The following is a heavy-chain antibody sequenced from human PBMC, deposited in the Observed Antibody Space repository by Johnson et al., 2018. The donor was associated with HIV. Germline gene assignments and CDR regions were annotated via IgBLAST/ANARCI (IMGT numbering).Heavy chain of an antibody. CDR2: ISYDGSNE. CDR1: GFTFSSYA. D-gene: IGHD2-8*02. Sequence: QVQLVESGGGVVQPGRSLRLSCAASGFTFSSYAMHWVRQAPGKGLEWVAVISYDGSNEYYGDYVKGRFTISRDNSKNTLYLQMNSLRSEDTAVYYCARSSILVTDALDIWGQGTMVTVSS. J-gene: IGHJ3*02. V-gene: IGHV3-30*04. CDR3: ARSSILVTDALDI.